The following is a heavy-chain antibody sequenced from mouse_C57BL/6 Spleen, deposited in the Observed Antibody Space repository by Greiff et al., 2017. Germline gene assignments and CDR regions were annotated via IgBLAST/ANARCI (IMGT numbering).Heavy chain of an antibody. D-gene: IGHD2-2*01. CDR2: INPNNGGT. V-gene: IGHV1-18*01. Sequence: VQLQQSGPELVKPGASVKIPCKASGYTFTDYNMDWVKQSHGKSLEWIGDINPNNGGTIYNQKFKGKATLTVDKSSSTAYMELRSLTSEDTAVYYCARRDPWFHWYFDVWGTGTTVTVSS. J-gene: IGHJ1*03. CDR3: ARRDPWFHWYFDV. CDR1: GYTFTDYN.